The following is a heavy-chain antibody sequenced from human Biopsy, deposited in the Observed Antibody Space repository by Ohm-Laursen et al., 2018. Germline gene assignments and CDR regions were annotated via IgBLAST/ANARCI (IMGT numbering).Heavy chain of an antibody. D-gene: IGHD3-10*01. V-gene: IGHV4-4*07. Sequence: SETLSLTCTVSGGSINSYYWSWMRQPAGKGLEWIGRLFTSGTTNYSPSPNNRSTMSVDTSKNQFSLRLTSVTAADTAVYYCVRGGSGSFPFDYWGPGTLVTVSS. J-gene: IGHJ4*02. CDR2: LFTSGTT. CDR3: VRGGSGSFPFDY. CDR1: GGSINSYY.